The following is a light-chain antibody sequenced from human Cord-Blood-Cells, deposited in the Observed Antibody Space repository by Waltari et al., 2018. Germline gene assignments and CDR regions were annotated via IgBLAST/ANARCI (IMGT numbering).Light chain of an antibody. Sequence: DIQMTQSPSSLSASVGDRVTITCQASQDISNYLNWYQQKPGKAPKLLIYDASNLETGVPSRFNGSGSGTDFTFTISSLQPEDIATYYCQQYDNLPLTFGPGTKVDIK. J-gene: IGKJ3*01. CDR1: QDISNY. V-gene: IGKV1-33*01. CDR2: DAS. CDR3: QQYDNLPLT.